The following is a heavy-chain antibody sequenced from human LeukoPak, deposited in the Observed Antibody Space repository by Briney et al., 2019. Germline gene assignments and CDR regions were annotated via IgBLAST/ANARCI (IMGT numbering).Heavy chain of an antibody. D-gene: IGHD6-13*01. CDR2: TYYRSKWYN. V-gene: IGHV6-1*01. CDR3: ARGGAAAGTRDYYYYMDV. J-gene: IGHJ6*03. CDR1: GDSVSSNSAA. Sequence: SQTLSLTCAISGDSVSSNSAAWNWIRQSPSRGLEWLGRTYYRSKWYNDYAVSVKSRITINPDTSKNQFSLQLNSVTPEDTAVYYCARGGAAAGTRDYYYYMDVWGKGTTATVSS.